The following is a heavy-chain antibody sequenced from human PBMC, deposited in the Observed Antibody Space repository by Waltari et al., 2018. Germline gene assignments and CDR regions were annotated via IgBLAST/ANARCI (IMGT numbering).Heavy chain of an antibody. J-gene: IGHJ2*01. CDR3: ATLYSGYDTTATDWYFDL. Sequence: QVQLVQSGAEVKKPGASVKVSCKVSGYTLTELSMHWVRQAPGKGLEWMGGFDPEDGETIYAQKFQGRVTMTEDTSTDTAYMELSSLRSEDTAVYYCATLYSGYDTTATDWYFDLWGRGTLVTVSS. CDR2: FDPEDGET. D-gene: IGHD5-12*01. CDR1: GYTLTELS. V-gene: IGHV1-24*01.